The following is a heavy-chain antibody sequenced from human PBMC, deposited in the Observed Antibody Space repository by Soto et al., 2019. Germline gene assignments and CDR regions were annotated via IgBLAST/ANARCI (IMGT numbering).Heavy chain of an antibody. CDR1: GYSISSSNW. J-gene: IGHJ4*02. CDR3: ARSAVALTSVGYFDY. Sequence: QVQLQESDPGLVKPSDTLSLTCAVSGYSISSSNWWGWIRQPPGKGLEWIGYIYYSGSTYYNPSLKSRVTMSVDTSKNQFSLKLSSVTAVDTAVYYCARSAVALTSVGYFDYWGQGTLVTVSS. D-gene: IGHD5-12*01. V-gene: IGHV4-28*01. CDR2: IYYSGST.